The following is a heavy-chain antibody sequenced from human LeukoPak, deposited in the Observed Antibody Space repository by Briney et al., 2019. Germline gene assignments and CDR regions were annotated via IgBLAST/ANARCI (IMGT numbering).Heavy chain of an antibody. Sequence: ASVKVSCKASGGTFSSYAISWVRQAPGLGLEWMGWTSYNGNTNYAQKFQDRVTMTTDTSTTTAYMELRSLESDDTAVYYCARHSGSGWQALGYWGQGTLVTVSS. CDR3: ARHSGSGWQALGY. CDR1: GGTFSSYA. V-gene: IGHV1-18*01. CDR2: TSYNGNT. J-gene: IGHJ4*02. D-gene: IGHD6-19*01.